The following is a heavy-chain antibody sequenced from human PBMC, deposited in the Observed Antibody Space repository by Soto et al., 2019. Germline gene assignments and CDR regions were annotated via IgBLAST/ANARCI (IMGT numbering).Heavy chain of an antibody. Sequence: QLQLQESGPGLVKTSETLSLSCTVSGGSISSSSYYWGWIRQPPGKGLEWIGSIYYSGTTYYKPTLKSXXTXPXXTSKNQFSLKLSSVTATDPAVYYCARHQDADFFDYWGQGTLVTVSS. V-gene: IGHV4-39*01. CDR3: ARHQDADFFDY. CDR2: IYYSGTT. CDR1: GGSISSSSYY. D-gene: IGHD2-15*01. J-gene: IGHJ4*02.